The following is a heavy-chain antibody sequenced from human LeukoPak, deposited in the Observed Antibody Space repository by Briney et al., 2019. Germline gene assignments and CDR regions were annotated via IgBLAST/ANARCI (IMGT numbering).Heavy chain of an antibody. CDR3: AKDHTVTTHEY. Sequence: GGSLRLSCAASGFTFSSYAMSWVRQAPGKGLEWVSAISGSGGSTYYADSVKGRFTISSDNSKNTLYLQMNSLRAEDTAVYYCAKDHTVTTHEYWGQGTLVTVSS. J-gene: IGHJ4*02. CDR2: ISGSGGST. D-gene: IGHD4-11*01. CDR1: GFTFSSYA. V-gene: IGHV3-23*01.